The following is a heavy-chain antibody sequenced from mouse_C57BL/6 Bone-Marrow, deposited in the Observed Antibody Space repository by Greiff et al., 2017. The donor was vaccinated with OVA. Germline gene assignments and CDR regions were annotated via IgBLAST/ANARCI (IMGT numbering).Heavy chain of an antibody. D-gene: IGHD1-1*01. CDR3: ARGDYGSSYAMDY. J-gene: IGHJ4*01. CDR2: IYPGGGYT. V-gene: IGHV1-63*01. Sequence: LVESGAELVRPGTSVKMSCKASGYTFTNYWIGWAKQRPGHGLEWIGDIYPGGGYTNYNEKFKGKATLTADKSSSTAYMQFSSLTSEDSAIYYGARGDYGSSYAMDYWGQGTSVTVSS. CDR1: GYTFTNYW.